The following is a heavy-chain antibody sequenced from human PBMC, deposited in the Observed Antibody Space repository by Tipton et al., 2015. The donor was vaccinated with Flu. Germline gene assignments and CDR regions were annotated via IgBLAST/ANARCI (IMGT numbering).Heavy chain of an antibody. CDR2: IYYSGST. D-gene: IGHD6-19*01. J-gene: IGHJ5*02. V-gene: IGHV4-59*01. Sequence: TLSLTCTVSGGSISSYYWSWIRQPPGKGLEWIGYIYYSGSTNYNPSLKSRATISVDTSKNQFSLKLSSVTAADTAGYYCARSVAVAAPGWFDPWGQGTLVTVSS. CDR3: ARSVAVAAPGWFDP. CDR1: GGSISSYY.